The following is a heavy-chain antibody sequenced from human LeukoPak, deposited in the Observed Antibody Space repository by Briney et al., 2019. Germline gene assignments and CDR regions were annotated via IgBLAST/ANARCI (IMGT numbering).Heavy chain of an antibody. CDR3: AQLYRDY. Sequence: GGSLRLSCAASGFTFSNYWMNWVRQAPGKGLEWVANIKQDGSEKYYVDSVKGRFTISRDNAKNSLYLQMNSLRAEDTAVYYCAQLYRDYWGQGTLVTVSS. V-gene: IGHV3-7*02. D-gene: IGHD2-2*01. CDR1: GFTFSNYW. CDR2: IKQDGSEK. J-gene: IGHJ4*02.